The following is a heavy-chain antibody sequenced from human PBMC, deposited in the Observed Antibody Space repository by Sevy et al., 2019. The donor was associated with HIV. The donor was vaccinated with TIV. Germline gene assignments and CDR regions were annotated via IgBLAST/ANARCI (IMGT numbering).Heavy chain of an antibody. J-gene: IGHJ1*01. CDR3: ARAGIGDFWSGYYGIDH. Sequence: GGSLRLSCAASGFTFRNYWMHWVRQAPGKGLVSVSYIHTDGSSSYYADYVKGRFTISRDNDQNTLYLQMNSLRAEDTAVYYCARAGIGDFWSGYYGIDHWGQGTLVTVSS. D-gene: IGHD3-3*01. V-gene: IGHV3-74*01. CDR2: IHTDGSSS. CDR1: GFTFRNYW.